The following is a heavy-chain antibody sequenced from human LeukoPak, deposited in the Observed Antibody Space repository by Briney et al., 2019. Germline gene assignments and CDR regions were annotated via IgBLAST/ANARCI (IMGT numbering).Heavy chain of an antibody. Sequence: SETLSLTCTVSGYSISSGYYWGWIRQPPGKGLEWIGIIYHSGRTDYDPSLKSRVTISEDTSKNQFSLKLSSVTAADTAVYYCARGGSGSYYREDFDYWGQGTLVTVSS. J-gene: IGHJ4*02. D-gene: IGHD1-26*01. CDR1: GYSISSGYY. CDR3: ARGGSGSYYREDFDY. CDR2: IYHSGRT. V-gene: IGHV4-38-2*02.